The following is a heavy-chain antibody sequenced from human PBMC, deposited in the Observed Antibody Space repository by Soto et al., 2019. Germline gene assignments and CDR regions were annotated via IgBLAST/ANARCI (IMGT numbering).Heavy chain of an antibody. J-gene: IGHJ6*02. CDR1: GYTFTGYY. V-gene: IGHV1-2*04. Sequence: ASVKVSCKASGYTFTGYYMHWVRQAPGQGLEWMGWINPNSGGTNYAQKFQGWVTMTRDTSISTAYMEPSRLRSDDTAVYYCARGPEGDYYYYYGMDVWGQGTTVTVSS. D-gene: IGHD3-16*01. CDR2: INPNSGGT. CDR3: ARGPEGDYYYYYGMDV.